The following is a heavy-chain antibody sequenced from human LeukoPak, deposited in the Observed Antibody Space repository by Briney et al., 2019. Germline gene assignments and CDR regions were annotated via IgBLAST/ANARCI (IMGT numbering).Heavy chain of an antibody. CDR2: LSGSGGTI. J-gene: IGHJ4*02. CDR1: GFSFSTYG. V-gene: IGHV3-23*01. Sequence: PGGSLRHSCAASGFSFSTYGMSWVRQAPGRGLEWVSGLSGSGGTIYCADSVKGRFTISRDNSKNTLYLQLNSLRAEDTAVYYCAKDIGTFTPKGFDYWGQGTLVTVSS. CDR3: AKDIGTFTPKGFDY. D-gene: IGHD1-7*01.